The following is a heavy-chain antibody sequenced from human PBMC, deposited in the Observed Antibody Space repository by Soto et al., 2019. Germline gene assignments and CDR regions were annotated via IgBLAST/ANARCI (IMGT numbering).Heavy chain of an antibody. CDR2: ISSSSSYI. Sequence: GESLKISCAASGFTFSSYSMNWVRQAPGKGLEWVSSISSSSSYIYYADSVKGRFTISRDNAKNSLYLQMNSLRAEDTAVYYCARDRRPTHLVRYCSGGSCYSPSDYWGQGTLVTVSS. CDR3: ARDRRPTHLVRYCSGGSCYSPSDY. CDR1: GFTFSSYS. D-gene: IGHD2-15*01. J-gene: IGHJ4*02. V-gene: IGHV3-21*01.